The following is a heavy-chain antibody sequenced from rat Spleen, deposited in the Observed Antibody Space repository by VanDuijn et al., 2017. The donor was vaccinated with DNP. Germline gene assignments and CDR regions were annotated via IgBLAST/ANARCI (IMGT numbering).Heavy chain of an antibody. CDR3: TTRTGLY. V-gene: IGHV5S13*01. Sequence: EVQLVESGGGLVQPGRSLKLSCAASGFTFSNYGMAWVRQAPTKGLEWVASISTGGGNTYYRDSVEGRFIISRDNAKSTLYLQMDSLRSEDTATYYCTTRTGLYWGQGVMVTVSS. J-gene: IGHJ2*01. CDR1: GFTFSNYG. CDR2: ISTGGGNT.